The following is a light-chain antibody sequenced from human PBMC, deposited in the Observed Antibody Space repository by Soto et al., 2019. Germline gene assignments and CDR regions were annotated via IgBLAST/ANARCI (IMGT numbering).Light chain of an antibody. CDR2: DAS. CDR1: QSISSW. Sequence: DIQMTKSPSTLSASVGDRVTITCRASQSISSWLAWYQQKPGKAPKLLIYDASSLESGVPSRFSGSGSGTECTLTLSSLQPDDFATYYCQQYNRYLYTFGQGTKLEIK. V-gene: IGKV1-5*01. J-gene: IGKJ2*01. CDR3: QQYNRYLYT.